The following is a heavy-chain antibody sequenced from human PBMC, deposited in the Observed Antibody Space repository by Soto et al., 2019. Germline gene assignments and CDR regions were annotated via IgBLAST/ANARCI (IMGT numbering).Heavy chain of an antibody. CDR2: IIPIFGTA. CDR3: ARDRYYDSSGYLTRNYYYYGMDV. J-gene: IGHJ6*02. V-gene: IGHV1-69*13. CDR1: GGTFSSYA. D-gene: IGHD3-22*01. Sequence: SVKVSCKACGGTFSSYAISWVRQAPGQRLEWMGGIIPIFGTANYAQKFQGRVTITADESTSTAYMELSSLRSEDTAVYYCARDRYYDSSGYLTRNYYYYGMDVWGQGTTVTVSS.